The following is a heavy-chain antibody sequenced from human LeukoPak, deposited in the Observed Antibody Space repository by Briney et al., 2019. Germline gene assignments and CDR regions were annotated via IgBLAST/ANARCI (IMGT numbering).Heavy chain of an antibody. V-gene: IGHV1-18*01. J-gene: IGHJ4*02. D-gene: IGHD6-6*01. CDR2: ISAYNGNT. Sequence: GASVKVSCKASGYTFTSYGISWVRQAPGQGLEWMGWISAYNGNTNYAQKFQGRVTMTTDTSTSTAYMELRSLRSDDTAVYYCARTPAYSSFHYFDYWGQGTLVTVSS. CDR1: GYTFTSYG. CDR3: ARTPAYSSFHYFDY.